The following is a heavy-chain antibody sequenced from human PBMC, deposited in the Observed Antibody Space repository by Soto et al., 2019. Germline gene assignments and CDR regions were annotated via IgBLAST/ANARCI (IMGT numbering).Heavy chain of an antibody. V-gene: IGHV4-34*01. D-gene: IGHD2-15*01. J-gene: IGHJ4*02. CDR2: INHSGST. Sequence: SETLSLTCAVYGGSFSGYYWSWIRQPPGKGLEWIGEINHSGSTNYNPSLKSRVTISVDTSKNQFSLKLSSVTAADTAVYYCARVNAGYCSGGSCSSIDYWGQGTLVTVSS. CDR1: GGSFSGYY. CDR3: ARVNAGYCSGGSCSSIDY.